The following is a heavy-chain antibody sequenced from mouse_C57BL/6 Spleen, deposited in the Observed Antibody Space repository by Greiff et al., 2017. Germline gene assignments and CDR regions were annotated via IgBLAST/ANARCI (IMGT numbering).Heavy chain of an antibody. CDR3: ARRGDGYYFDY. CDR2: IYPRSGNT. V-gene: IGHV1-81*01. CDR1: GYTFTSSG. Sequence: QVQLQQSGAELARPGASVKLSCKASGYTFTSSGISWVKQRTGQGLEWIGEIYPRSGNTYYNEKFKGKATLTADKSSSTAYMELRSLTSEDSAVYFCARRGDGYYFDYWGQGTTLTVSS. J-gene: IGHJ2*01. D-gene: IGHD2-3*01.